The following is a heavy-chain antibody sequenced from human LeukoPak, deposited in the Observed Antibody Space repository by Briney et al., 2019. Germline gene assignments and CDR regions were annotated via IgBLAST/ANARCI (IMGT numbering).Heavy chain of an antibody. J-gene: IGHJ5*02. D-gene: IGHD2-2*01. V-gene: IGHV3-66*01. Sequence: PGGSLRLSCAASGFAVSRKYMSWVRQAPGKGLEWVSAIYGGGSTYYADSVKGRFTISRDNSKNTLFLQMNSLRAEDTAVYYCARVSHLGDCGSTSCPNWFDPWGQGTLVTVSS. CDR1: GFAVSRKY. CDR3: ARVSHLGDCGSTSCPNWFDP. CDR2: IYGGGST.